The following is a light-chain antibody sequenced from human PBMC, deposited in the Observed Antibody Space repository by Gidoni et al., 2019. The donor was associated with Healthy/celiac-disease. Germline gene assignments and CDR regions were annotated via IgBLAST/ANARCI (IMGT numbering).Light chain of an antibody. CDR2: AAS. J-gene: IGKJ4*01. CDR1: QSISRY. Sequence: IQMTPSPSSLSASVGERVTITCLASQSISRYVKWYPQKPGTAPKLLIYAASSLQGGVPSRCSGSGSGTDFTLTSSSLQPEDFVTYYCQQSYSTPLTFGGGTKVEIK. CDR3: QQSYSTPLT. V-gene: IGKV1-39*01.